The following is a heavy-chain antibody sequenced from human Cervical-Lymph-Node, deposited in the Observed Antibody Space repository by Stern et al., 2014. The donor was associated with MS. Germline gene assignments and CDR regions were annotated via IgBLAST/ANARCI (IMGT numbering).Heavy chain of an antibody. CDR1: GYTFSAYA. D-gene: IGHD1-20*01. V-gene: IGHV7-4-1*04. CDR3: ARGITVADY. J-gene: IGHJ4*02. Sequence: VQLVQSGSELKKPGASVKVSCKASGYTFSAYAMNWVRQAPGQGLEWMGWIHTDTGTPTYAQDFTGRFVFSLDTSVNMAYLQINSLKAEDTAIYFCARGITVADYWGQGTLVTVSS. CDR2: IHTDTGTP.